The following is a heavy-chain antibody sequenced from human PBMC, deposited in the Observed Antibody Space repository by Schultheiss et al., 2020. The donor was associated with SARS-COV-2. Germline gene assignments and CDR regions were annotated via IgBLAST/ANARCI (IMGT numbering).Heavy chain of an antibody. CDR1: GGSISSYY. Sequence: SETLSLTCTVSGGSISSYYWSWIRQPPGKGLEWIGSIYYSGSTNYNPSLKSRVTISVDTSKNQFSLKLSSVTAADTAVYYCGRDKSGTEYNWFDPWGQGTLVTVSS. V-gene: IGHV4-59*12. J-gene: IGHJ5*02. D-gene: IGHD1-1*01. CDR2: IYYSGST. CDR3: GRDKSGTEYNWFDP.